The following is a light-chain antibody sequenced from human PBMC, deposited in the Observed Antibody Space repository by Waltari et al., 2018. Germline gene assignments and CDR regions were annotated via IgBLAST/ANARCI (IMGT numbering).Light chain of an antibody. J-gene: IGLJ2*01. V-gene: IGLV4-69*01. CDR2: VHSGGTQ. CDR3: QTWGTGVHVV. Sequence: AWHQQQPGKGPRFLMKVHSGGTQFKGDGIPDRFTGSSSGSERYLTISSLQSDDEADYYCQTWGTGVHVVFGGGTKLTVL.